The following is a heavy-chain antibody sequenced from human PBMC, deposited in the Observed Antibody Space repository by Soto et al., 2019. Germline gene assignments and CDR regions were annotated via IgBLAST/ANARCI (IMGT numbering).Heavy chain of an antibody. Sequence: ASVKVSCKAPGYTFTSYGISWVRQAPGQGLEWMGWISAYNGNTNYAQKLQGRVTMTRDMSITTVYMELNNLSPDDTAVYYCGRGRSGQIVVFYWGQGTPVTVSS. CDR1: GYTFTSYG. J-gene: IGHJ4*02. V-gene: IGHV1-18*04. D-gene: IGHD1-26*01. CDR2: ISAYNGNT. CDR3: GRGRSGQIVVFY.